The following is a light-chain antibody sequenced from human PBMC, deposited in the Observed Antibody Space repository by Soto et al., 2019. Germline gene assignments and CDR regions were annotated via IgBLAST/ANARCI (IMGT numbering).Light chain of an antibody. CDR3: QQFNNYPFT. J-gene: IGKJ3*01. CDR1: QGISSA. V-gene: IGKV1D-13*01. Sequence: AIQLTQSPSSLSASVGDRVTITCRASQGISSALAWYQQTPGKPPKLLIYDASSLEIWVHSRFSGSGSVTDFTLTISSLQPEDFATYYWQQFNNYPFTFGPGTKVDIK. CDR2: DAS.